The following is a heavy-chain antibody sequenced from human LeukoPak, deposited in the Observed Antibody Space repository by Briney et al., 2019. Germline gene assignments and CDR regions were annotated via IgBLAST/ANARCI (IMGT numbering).Heavy chain of an antibody. CDR2: IYYTGTT. CDR1: GASINSYF. CDR3: VRSRGGGYNYFYMDV. D-gene: IGHD5-24*01. J-gene: IGHJ6*03. V-gene: IGHV4-59*01. Sequence: SETLSLTCSVSGASINSYFWNWVRQAPGKGLEWLGYIYYTGTTDYNPSLKSRVTMSVDMSKNQYSLNLRSVTAADTAVYYCVRSRGGGYNYFYMDVWGKGTTVTVSS.